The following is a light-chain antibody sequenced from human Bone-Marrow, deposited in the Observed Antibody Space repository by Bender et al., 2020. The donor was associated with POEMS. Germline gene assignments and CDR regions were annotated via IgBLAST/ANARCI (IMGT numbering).Light chain of an antibody. CDR3: ATWDASLNGPV. CDR2: SDN. V-gene: IGLV1-44*01. J-gene: IGLJ3*02. CDR1: SSNIGSSS. Sequence: QSVVTQPPSASGTPGQRVTISCSGSSSNIGSSSVNWYQQLPGTAPKLLIYSDNQRPSGVPDRFSGSKSGTSASLAISGLQSEDEADYYCATWDASLNGPVFGGGTRVTAL.